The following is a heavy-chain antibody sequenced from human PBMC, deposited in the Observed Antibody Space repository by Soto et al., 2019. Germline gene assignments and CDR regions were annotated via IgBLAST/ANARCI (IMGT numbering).Heavy chain of an antibody. CDR2: IYHSGST. CDR1: GGSFSGYY. D-gene: IGHD4-4*01. Sequence: SETLSLTCTVSGGSFSGYYWSWIRQHPGKGLEWIGDIYHSGSTNYNPSLKSRVTISVDTSKNQFSLKLSSVTAADTAVYYCTRGLSNPGWFDPWGQGTLVTVSS. CDR3: TRGLSNPGWFDP. J-gene: IGHJ5*02. V-gene: IGHV4-34*09.